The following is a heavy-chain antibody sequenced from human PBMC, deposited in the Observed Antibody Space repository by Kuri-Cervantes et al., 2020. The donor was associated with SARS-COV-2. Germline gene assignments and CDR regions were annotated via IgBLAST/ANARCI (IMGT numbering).Heavy chain of an antibody. V-gene: IGHV3-23*01. CDR1: GFTFSSYG. D-gene: IGHD3-10*01. Sequence: GESLKISCAASGFTFSSYGMHWVHQAPGKGLEWVSAISGSGGSTYYADSVKGRFTISRDNSKNTLYLQMNSLRAEDTAVYYCARDRITIVRGGYYYYYGMDVWGQGATVTASS. CDR3: ARDRITIVRGGYYYYYGMDV. CDR2: ISGSGGST. J-gene: IGHJ6*02.